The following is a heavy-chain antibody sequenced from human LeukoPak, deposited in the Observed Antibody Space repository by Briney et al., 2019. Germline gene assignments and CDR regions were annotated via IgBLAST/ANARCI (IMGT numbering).Heavy chain of an antibody. Sequence: GGSLRLSCAASGFTFSSYGMSWVRQAPGKGLEWVSALSGSGGSTYYADSVKGRFTISGDNSKNTLYLQMNSLRAEDTAVYYCAKDREDIVVVVAATLKMDFDYWGQGTLVTVSS. D-gene: IGHD2-15*01. CDR2: LSGSGGST. J-gene: IGHJ4*02. CDR1: GFTFSSYG. V-gene: IGHV3-23*01. CDR3: AKDREDIVVVVAATLKMDFDY.